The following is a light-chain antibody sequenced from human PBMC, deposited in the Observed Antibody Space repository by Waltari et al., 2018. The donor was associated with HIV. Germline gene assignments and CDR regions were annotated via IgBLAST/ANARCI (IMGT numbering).Light chain of an antibody. CDR3: ATWDSSLSVVL. Sequence: QSVLTQPPSVSAPPGQKVTISCSGNTSNIGNNHVSWYRHVPGLAPKLLIFDKFSRPPGIPARFSGSKSDTSATLGITGLQTGDEADYYCATWDSSLSVVLFGGGTKLTVL. V-gene: IGLV1-51*01. CDR1: TSNIGNNH. J-gene: IGLJ2*01. CDR2: DKF.